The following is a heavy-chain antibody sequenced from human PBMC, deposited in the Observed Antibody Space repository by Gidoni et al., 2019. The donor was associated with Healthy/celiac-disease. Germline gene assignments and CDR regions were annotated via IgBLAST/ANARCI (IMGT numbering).Heavy chain of an antibody. J-gene: IGHJ4*02. V-gene: IGHV3-48*03. CDR1: GFPFSSYE. Sequence: EVQLVESGGGLVQPGGSLRLSCAPSGFPFSSYEMNWVRQAPGKGLEWVSYISSSGSTIYYADSVKGRFTISRDNAKNSLYLQMNSLRAEDTAVYYCAGGAKGPVTLDYWGQGTLVTVSS. CDR3: AGGAKGPVTLDY. D-gene: IGHD4-17*01. CDR2: ISSSGSTI.